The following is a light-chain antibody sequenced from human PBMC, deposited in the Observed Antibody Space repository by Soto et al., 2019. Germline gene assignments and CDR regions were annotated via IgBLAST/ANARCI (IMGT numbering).Light chain of an antibody. Sequence: QSALTQPRSVSGCPGQSVTISCTGASGDIGGYDYVSWYQHHPGKAPKLIIFDVNKRPSGVPDRFSGSKSGNTASLTISGLQPEDEADYYCCSYAGSSLVFGGGTKLTVL. CDR3: CSYAGSSLV. J-gene: IGLJ2*01. V-gene: IGLV2-11*01. CDR1: SGDIGGYDY. CDR2: DVN.